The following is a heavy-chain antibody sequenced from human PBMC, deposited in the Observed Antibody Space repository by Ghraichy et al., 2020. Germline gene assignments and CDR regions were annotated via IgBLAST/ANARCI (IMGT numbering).Heavy chain of an antibody. Sequence: SETLSLTCTVSGGSISSDYWSWIRQPPGKGLEWIGYIHSSGSSNYNPSLKSRVTISVDMSKNQFSLKLNSVTAADTAVYYCARDSGNYYDSSGYNYARPYTGGYFDLWGRGTLVTVSS. J-gene: IGHJ2*01. CDR3: ARDSGNYYDSSGYNYARPYTGGYFDL. D-gene: IGHD3-22*01. CDR1: GGSISSDY. V-gene: IGHV4-59*01. CDR2: IHSSGSS.